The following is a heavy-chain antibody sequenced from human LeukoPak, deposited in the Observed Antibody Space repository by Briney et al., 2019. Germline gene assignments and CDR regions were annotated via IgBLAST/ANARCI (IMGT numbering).Heavy chain of an antibody. CDR2: IIPIFGTA. D-gene: IGHD3-10*01. V-gene: IGHV1-69*06. Sequence: SVKVSCKASGGTFSSYAISWVRQAPGQGLEWMGGIIPIFGTANYAQKFQGRVTITADKSTSTAYMELSSLRSEDTAVYYCARVGITMVRGANNWFDPWGQGNLVTVSS. J-gene: IGHJ5*02. CDR3: ARVGITMVRGANNWFDP. CDR1: GGTFSSYA.